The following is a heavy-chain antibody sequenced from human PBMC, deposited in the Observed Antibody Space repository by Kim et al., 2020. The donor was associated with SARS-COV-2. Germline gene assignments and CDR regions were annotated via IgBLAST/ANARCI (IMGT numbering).Heavy chain of an antibody. CDR3: ARVIPSRSILRAGLKWFDP. Sequence: SETLSLTCVIYGGSFSDDYWSWIRQPPGKGLEWIGEINHSGSTNYNPSLKSPVTISVDTSKNQFSLELRSVTAADTAMYYCARVIPSRSILRAGLKWFDPWGQGTLVTVSS. CDR2: INHSGST. D-gene: IGHD3-3*02. CDR1: GGSFSDDY. J-gene: IGHJ5*02. V-gene: IGHV4-34*01.